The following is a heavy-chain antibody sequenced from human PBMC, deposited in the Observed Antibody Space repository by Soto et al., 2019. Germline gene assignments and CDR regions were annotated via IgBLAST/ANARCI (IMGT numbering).Heavy chain of an antibody. CDR1: GGSFSCYY. Sequence: SETLSLTCAVYGGSFSCYYLSWIRQPPGKGLEWIGEINHSGSTNYNPSLKSRVTISVDTSKNQFSLKLSSVTAADTAVYYCARGSGGREYYDFWSGYNWFDPWGQGTLVTVPQ. J-gene: IGHJ5*02. CDR2: INHSGST. V-gene: IGHV4-34*01. D-gene: IGHD3-3*01. CDR3: ARGSGGREYYDFWSGYNWFDP.